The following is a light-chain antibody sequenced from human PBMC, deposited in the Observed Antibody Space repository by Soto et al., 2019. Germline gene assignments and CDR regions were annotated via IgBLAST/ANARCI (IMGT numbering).Light chain of an antibody. Sequence: EIVLTQCPRNLYLSHRDRATLSCRASQSVSSSYLAWYQQKPGQAPRLLIYGASSRATGIPGRFSGSGSGTDFTLTISRLEPEDFAVYYCQQYGRSPSTLGPGTKVDIK. J-gene: IGKJ3*01. CDR2: GAS. CDR1: QSVSSSY. V-gene: IGKV3-20*01. CDR3: QQYGRSPST.